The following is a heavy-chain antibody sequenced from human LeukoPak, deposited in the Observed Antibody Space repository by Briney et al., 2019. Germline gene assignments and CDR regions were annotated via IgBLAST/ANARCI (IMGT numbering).Heavy chain of an antibody. V-gene: IGHV3-23*01. CDR3: ARGKSTRHGLDI. CDR2: VIDNGGFT. CDR1: GFTFSSYA. J-gene: IGHJ3*02. Sequence: VGSLRLSCAASGFTFSSYAITWVRQAPGKGLEWVSAVIDNGGFTYYADSVKGRFTISRDNSKDALCLQMNSLRVEDTAVYYCARGKSTRHGLDIWGQGTKVTVSS. D-gene: IGHD2-2*01.